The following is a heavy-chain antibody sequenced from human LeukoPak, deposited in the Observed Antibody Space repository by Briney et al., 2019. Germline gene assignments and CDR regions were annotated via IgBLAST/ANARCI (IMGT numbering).Heavy chain of an antibody. CDR3: TKAGVVGAKAGFDN. D-gene: IGHD1-26*01. V-gene: IGHV3-33*05. Sequence: PGGSLRLSCAASGFTFSSYGMHWVRQAPGKGLEWVAVISYDESNKYYADSVTGRFTISRDNAKNSLDLQMNNLRDEDTAIYYCTKAGVVGAKAGFDNWGQGTLVTVSS. CDR1: GFTFSSYG. CDR2: ISYDESNK. J-gene: IGHJ4*02.